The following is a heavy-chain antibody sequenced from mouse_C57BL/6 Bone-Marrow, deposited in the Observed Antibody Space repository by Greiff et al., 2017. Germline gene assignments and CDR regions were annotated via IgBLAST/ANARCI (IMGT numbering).Heavy chain of an antibody. V-gene: IGHV1-78*01. Sequence: QVQLQQSDAELVKPGASVKISCKVSGYTFTDHTIHWMKQRPEQGLEWIGYIYPRDGSTKYNEKFTGKANLTADKSSSTAYMQLNSLTSEDSSVYFGARAGGPRDMDYWGQGTSVTVSS. CDR3: ARAGGPRDMDY. J-gene: IGHJ4*01. CDR2: IYPRDGST. CDR1: GYTFTDHT.